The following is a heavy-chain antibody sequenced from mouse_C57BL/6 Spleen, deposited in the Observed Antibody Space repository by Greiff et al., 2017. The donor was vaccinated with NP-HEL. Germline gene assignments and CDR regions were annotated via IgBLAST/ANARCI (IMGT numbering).Heavy chain of an antibody. D-gene: IGHD4-1*01. CDR1: GFTFSDYG. Sequence: EVKLVESGGGLVKPGGSLKLSCAASGFTFSDYGMHWVRQAPEKGLEWVAYISSGSSTIYYADKVKGRFTISRDNAKNTLFLQMTSLRSEDTAMYYCARPGWDHYFDYWGQGTTLTVSS. J-gene: IGHJ2*01. CDR2: ISSGSSTI. V-gene: IGHV5-17*01. CDR3: ARPGWDHYFDY.